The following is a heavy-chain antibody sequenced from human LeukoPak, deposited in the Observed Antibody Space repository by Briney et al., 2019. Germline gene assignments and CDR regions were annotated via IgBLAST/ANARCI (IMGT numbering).Heavy chain of an antibody. D-gene: IGHD6-13*01. V-gene: IGHV3-30*04. Sequence: PGGSLRLSCAASGFTFSSYAVHWVRQAPGKGLEWVTVISYDGSDKYYADSMKGRFTISRDNSKNTLYLQMNSLRTEDTAVYYCARGDKQLVFKRRKGGFDPWGQGTLVTVSS. CDR3: ARGDKQLVFKRRKGGFDP. J-gene: IGHJ5*02. CDR1: GFTFSSYA. CDR2: ISYDGSDK.